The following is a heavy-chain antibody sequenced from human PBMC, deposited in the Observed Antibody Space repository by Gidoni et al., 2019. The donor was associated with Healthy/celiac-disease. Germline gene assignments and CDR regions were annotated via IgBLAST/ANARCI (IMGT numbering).Heavy chain of an antibody. Sequence: QVTLRESGPALVKPTQTLTLTCTFSGFSLSTSGMCVSWICQPPGKALEWLARIDWDYDKDYSTSLKTRLTIPKDTSKNQVVLTMTNMDPVDTATYYCARVSYSSASRGVDYWGQGTLVTVSS. CDR1: GFSLSTSGMC. CDR2: IDWDYDK. CDR3: ARVSYSSASRGVDY. J-gene: IGHJ4*02. V-gene: IGHV2-70*15. D-gene: IGHD6-6*01.